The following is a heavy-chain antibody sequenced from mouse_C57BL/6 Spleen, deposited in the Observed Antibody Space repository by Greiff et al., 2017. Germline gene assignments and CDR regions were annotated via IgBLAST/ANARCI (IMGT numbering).Heavy chain of an antibody. V-gene: IGHV1-74*01. Sequence: QVQLQQPGAELVKPGASVKVSCKASGYTFTSYWMHWVKQRPGQGLEWIGRIHPSDSGTNYNQKFKGKATLTVDKSSSTAYMQLNSLTSEDSAVYYCAIECNCWGVQYFFDYWGQGTTLTVSS. CDR1: GYTFTSYW. CDR3: AIECNCWGVQYFFDY. CDR2: IHPSDSGT. D-gene: IGHD2-1*01. J-gene: IGHJ2*01.